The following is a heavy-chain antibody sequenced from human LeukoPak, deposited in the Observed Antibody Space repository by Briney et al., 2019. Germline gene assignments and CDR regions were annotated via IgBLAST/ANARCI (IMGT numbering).Heavy chain of an antibody. CDR1: GFKFSSYS. CDR3: ARDNWNYVFDY. Sequence: GGSLRLSCAASGFKFSSYSMNWVRQAPGKGLEWVSCISTSSSYIYYADSVKGRFTISRDNAKNSLYLQMNSLRAEDTAVYYCARDNWNYVFDYWGQGTLVTVSS. CDR2: ISTSSSYI. V-gene: IGHV3-21*01. D-gene: IGHD1-7*01. J-gene: IGHJ4*02.